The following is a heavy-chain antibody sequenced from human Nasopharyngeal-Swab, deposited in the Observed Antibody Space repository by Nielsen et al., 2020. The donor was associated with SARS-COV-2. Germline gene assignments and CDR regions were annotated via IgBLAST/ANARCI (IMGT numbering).Heavy chain of an antibody. D-gene: IGHD5-24*01. CDR1: GFTFSSYA. V-gene: IGHV3-23*01. Sequence: GESLKISCAASGFTFSSYAMGWVRQAPGKGLEWVSAISGSGGSTYYADSVKGRFTISRDNSKNTLYLQMNSLRAEDTAVYYCAKYGGRRDGYNYYFDYWGQGTLVTVSS. CDR2: ISGSGGST. CDR3: AKYGGRRDGYNYYFDY. J-gene: IGHJ4*02.